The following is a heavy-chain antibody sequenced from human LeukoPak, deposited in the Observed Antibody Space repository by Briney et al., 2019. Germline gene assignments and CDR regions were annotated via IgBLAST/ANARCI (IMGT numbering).Heavy chain of an antibody. Sequence: GESLKISCQGSGYSFTSYWMGWVRQMPGKGLEWMGIIYPGDYDTRYSPPLQGHLTISAHKPITTAYLQWSSQKASETAMYYCARQRTATGDYWGQGTLVTVSS. CDR3: ARQRTATGDY. J-gene: IGHJ4*02. V-gene: IGHV5-51*01. CDR1: GYSFTSYW. D-gene: IGHD2-21*02. CDR2: IYPGDYDT.